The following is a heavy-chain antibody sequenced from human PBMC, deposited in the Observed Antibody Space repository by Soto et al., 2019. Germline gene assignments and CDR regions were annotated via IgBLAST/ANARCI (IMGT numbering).Heavy chain of an antibody. CDR1: GGTFSSYA. V-gene: IGHV1-69*06. D-gene: IGHD1-20*01. J-gene: IGHJ4*02. CDR2: IIPIFGTA. Sequence: SVKVSCKASGGTFSSYAISWVRQAPGQGLEWMGGIIPIFGTANYAQKFQGRVTITADKSTSTAYMELSSLRSGDTAVYYCARGRPPYNWNPEIFDYWGQGTLVTVSS. CDR3: ARGRPPYNWNPEIFDY.